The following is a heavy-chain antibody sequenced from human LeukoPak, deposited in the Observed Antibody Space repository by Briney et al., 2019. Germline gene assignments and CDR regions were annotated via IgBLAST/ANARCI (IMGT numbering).Heavy chain of an antibody. CDR2: ISSSSSYI. J-gene: IGHJ4*02. Sequence: PGGSLRLSXAASGFTFSSYSMNWVRQAPGKGLEWVSSISSSSSYIYYADSVKGRFTISRDNAKNSLYLQMNSLRAEDTAVYYCARDLGLDYGDYPDYFDYWGQGTLVTVSS. CDR3: ARDLGLDYGDYPDYFDY. CDR1: GFTFSSYS. D-gene: IGHD4-17*01. V-gene: IGHV3-21*01.